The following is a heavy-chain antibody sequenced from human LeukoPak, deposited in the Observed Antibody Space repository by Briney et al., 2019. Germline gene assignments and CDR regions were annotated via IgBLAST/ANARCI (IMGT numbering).Heavy chain of an antibody. CDR3: ARAYYDFWSGYAKPLDY. CDR1: GGSFGGYY. V-gene: IGHV4-34*01. CDR2: INHSGST. D-gene: IGHD3-3*01. J-gene: IGHJ4*02. Sequence: SETLSLTCAVYGGSFGGYYWSWIRQPPGKGLEWIGEINHSGSTNYNPSLKSRVTISVDTSKNQFSLKLSSVTAADTAVYYCARAYYDFWSGYAKPLDYWGQGTLVTVSS.